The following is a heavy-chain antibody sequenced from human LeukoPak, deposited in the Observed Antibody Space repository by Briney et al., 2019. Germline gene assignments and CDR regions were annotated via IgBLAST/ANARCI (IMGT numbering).Heavy chain of an antibody. Sequence: SETLSLTCTVPGGSISSSSYYWGWIRQPPGKGLEWIGSIYYSGSTYYNPSLKSRVTMSVDTSKNQFSLKLSSVTAADTAVYYCARPHGSGYYHYYMDVWGKGTTVTVSS. V-gene: IGHV4-39*01. CDR1: GGSISSSSYY. D-gene: IGHD3-10*01. CDR2: IYYSGST. J-gene: IGHJ6*03. CDR3: ARPHGSGYYHYYMDV.